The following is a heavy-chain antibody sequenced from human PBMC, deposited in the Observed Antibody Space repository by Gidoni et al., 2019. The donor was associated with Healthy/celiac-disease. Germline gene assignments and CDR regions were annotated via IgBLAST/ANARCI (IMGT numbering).Heavy chain of an antibody. CDR3: AKGEITMVRGVLGDY. CDR1: GFTFSSYA. CDR2: ISYDGSNK. Sequence: QVQLVESGGGVVQPGRSLRLPCAASGFTFSSYAMHWVRQAPGKGLEWVAVISYDGSNKYYADSVKGRFTISRDNSKNTLYLQMNSLRAEDTAVYYCAKGEITMVRGVLGDYWGQGTLVTVSS. D-gene: IGHD3-10*01. J-gene: IGHJ4*02. V-gene: IGHV3-30*04.